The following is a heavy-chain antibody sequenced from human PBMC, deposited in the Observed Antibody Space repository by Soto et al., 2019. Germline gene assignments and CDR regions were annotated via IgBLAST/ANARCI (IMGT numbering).Heavy chain of an antibody. V-gene: IGHV4-31*03. CDR2: IYYTGIT. D-gene: IGHD3-10*01. CDR3: ARGREEAGGPFDH. Sequence: LSLTCIVSGDSIISGNNYWTWIRQHPGKGLEWIGYIYYTGITYYNPSLKSRITISKDMSGAQFSLQLSSVTAADTAVYYCARGREEAGGPFDHWGQGIMVTVSS. J-gene: IGHJ4*02. CDR1: GDSIISGNNY.